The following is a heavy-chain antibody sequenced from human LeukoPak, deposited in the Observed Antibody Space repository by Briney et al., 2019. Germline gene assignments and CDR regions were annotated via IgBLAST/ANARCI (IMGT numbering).Heavy chain of an antibody. Sequence: GGSLRLSCAASGFSFSSYALTWVRQAPGKGLEWVSSIGGSGGYIYYADSVKGRFTIYRDNSKNTLYLQMNSLRVEDTAVYYCAKGATAMEFFDCWGQGTLVTVSS. J-gene: IGHJ4*02. CDR2: IGGSGGYI. CDR1: GFSFSSYA. CDR3: AKGATAMEFFDC. D-gene: IGHD5-18*01. V-gene: IGHV3-23*01.